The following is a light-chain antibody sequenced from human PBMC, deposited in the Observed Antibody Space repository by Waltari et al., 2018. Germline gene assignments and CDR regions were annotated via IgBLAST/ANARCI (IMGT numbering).Light chain of an antibody. Sequence: SSELTQDPAVSVALGQTVRITCQGDSLRTYYVSWFHQRPGEAPALVIYGKNNRPSGIPDRFSASSSGSTASLTIMGAQAEDEADYYCHSRDSSGDVLIGGGTKLTV. V-gene: IGLV3-19*01. CDR1: SLRTYY. CDR3: HSRDSSGDVL. J-gene: IGLJ2*01. CDR2: GKN.